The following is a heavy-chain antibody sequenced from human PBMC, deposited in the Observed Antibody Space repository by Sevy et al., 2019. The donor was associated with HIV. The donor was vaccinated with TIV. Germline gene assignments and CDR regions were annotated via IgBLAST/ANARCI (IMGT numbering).Heavy chain of an antibody. D-gene: IGHD3-22*01. CDR2: ISSSSSYI. CDR1: GFTFSSYS. Sequence: GGSLRLSCAASGFTFSSYSMNWVRQAPGKGLEWVSSISSSSSYIYYADSVKGRFTISRDNAKNSLYLQMNSLRAEDTAVYYCARDQSRDSSGYLIFDYWGQGTLVTVSS. V-gene: IGHV3-21*01. CDR3: ARDQSRDSSGYLIFDY. J-gene: IGHJ4*02.